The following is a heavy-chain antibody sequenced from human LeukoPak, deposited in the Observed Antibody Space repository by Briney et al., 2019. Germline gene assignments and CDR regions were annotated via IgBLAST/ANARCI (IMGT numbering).Heavy chain of an antibody. Sequence: SGGPLRLSCAASGFTFSSYAMSWVRQAPGKGLEWVSAISGSGGSTYYADSVKGRFTISRDNSKNTLYLQMNSLRAEDTAVYYCAKAPSASSSWRRYFDYWGQGTLVTVSS. J-gene: IGHJ4*02. V-gene: IGHV3-23*01. CDR2: ISGSGGST. CDR1: GFTFSSYA. CDR3: AKAPSASSSWRRYFDY. D-gene: IGHD6-13*01.